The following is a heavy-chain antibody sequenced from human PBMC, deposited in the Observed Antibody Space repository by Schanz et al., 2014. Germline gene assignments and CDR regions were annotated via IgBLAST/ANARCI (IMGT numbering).Heavy chain of an antibody. Sequence: EVHLLESGGGLVPPGGSLRLSCAASGFNFSDYAMCWVRQAPGKGLEWVSAISGGGGTTYYTDSVKGRFTISRDNSKSKLYLQMNSLRAEDTAVYYCAKDGPGGSGSYSADGGMDVWGQGTTVTVSS. CDR2: ISGGGGTT. D-gene: IGHD3-10*01. V-gene: IGHV3-23*01. J-gene: IGHJ6*02. CDR3: AKDGPGGSGSYSADGGMDV. CDR1: GFNFSDYA.